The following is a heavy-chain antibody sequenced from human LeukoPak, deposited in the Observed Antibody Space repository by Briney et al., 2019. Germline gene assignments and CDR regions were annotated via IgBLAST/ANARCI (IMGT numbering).Heavy chain of an antibody. Sequence: SETLSLTCAVYGGSFSGYSWSWIRQPPGKGLEWIGEINHSGSTNYNPSLKTRVTISVDTSKNQFSLKLSSVTAADTAVYYCARAGGIAARRYYFDYWGQGTLVTVSS. CDR1: GGSFSGYS. J-gene: IGHJ4*02. D-gene: IGHD6-6*01. CDR2: INHSGST. CDR3: ARAGGIAARRYYFDY. V-gene: IGHV4-34*01.